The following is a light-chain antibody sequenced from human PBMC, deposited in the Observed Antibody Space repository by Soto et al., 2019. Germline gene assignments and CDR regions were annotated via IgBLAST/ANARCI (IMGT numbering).Light chain of an antibody. Sequence: QSALTQPASVSGSPGQSITISCTGASSNIGTYKYVSWYQHHPGEAPKLIIYDVTSRPSGVSDRFSGSKSGSTASLTISRLQAEDEADYYCTSYIRNDFYVEFGGGTQLTVL. V-gene: IGLV2-14*03. CDR3: TSYIRNDFYVE. CDR1: SSNIGTYKY. J-gene: IGLJ2*01. CDR2: DVT.